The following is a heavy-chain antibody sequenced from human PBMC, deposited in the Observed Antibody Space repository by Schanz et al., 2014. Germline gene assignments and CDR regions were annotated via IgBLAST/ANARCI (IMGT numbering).Heavy chain of an antibody. CDR3: ARTTNPFNFDSWPYLDY. V-gene: IGHV3-66*01. CDR1: GFTVSSNY. D-gene: IGHD3-9*01. J-gene: IGHJ4*02. Sequence: EARLVESGGGLVEPGGSLRLSCAASGFTVSSNYMSWVRQAPGKGLEWVSFIYGGSTYYTDSVKGRFTISRDNSKNTLYLQMNSLRAEDTAVYYCARTTNPFNFDSWPYLDYWGQGTLVTVSS. CDR2: IYGGST.